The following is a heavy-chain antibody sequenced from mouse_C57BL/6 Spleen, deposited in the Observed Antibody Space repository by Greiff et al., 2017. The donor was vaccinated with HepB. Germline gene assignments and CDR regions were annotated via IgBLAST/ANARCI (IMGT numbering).Heavy chain of an antibody. CDR2: IYPGSGST. D-gene: IGHD1-1*01. Sequence: VQLQQPGAELVKPGASVKMSCKASGYTFTSYWITWVKQRPGQGLEWIGDIYPGSGSTNYNEKFKSKATLTVDTSSSTAYMQLSSLTSEDSAVYYCARAPGYYGSSYDYFDYWGQGTTLTVSS. J-gene: IGHJ2*01. CDR3: ARAPGYYGSSYDYFDY. V-gene: IGHV1-55*01. CDR1: GYTFTSYW.